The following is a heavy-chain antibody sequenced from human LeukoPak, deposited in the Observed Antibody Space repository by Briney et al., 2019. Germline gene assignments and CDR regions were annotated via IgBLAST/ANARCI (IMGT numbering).Heavy chain of an antibody. CDR1: GFTFSTYP. V-gene: IGHV3-30*04. D-gene: IGHD6-13*01. CDR3: VRVRDSSNWYVFDV. CDR2: ISYDESNK. J-gene: IGHJ3*01. Sequence: GRSLRLSCAASGFTFSTYPMYWVRQAPGKGLEWVAVISYDESNKYYADSVKGRFTVSRDNSKNTLSLHMNSLRVEDTAVYYCVRVRDSSNWYVFDVWGQGTMVTVSS.